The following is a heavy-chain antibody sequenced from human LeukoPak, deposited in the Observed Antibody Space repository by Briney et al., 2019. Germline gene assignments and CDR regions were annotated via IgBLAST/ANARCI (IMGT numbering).Heavy chain of an antibody. CDR1: GGSISSRGFF. CDR2: VYYDGVT. D-gene: IGHD5-24*01. CDR3: VRHISTNTGYFDS. Sequence: SETLSLTCTVSGGSISSRGFFWGWIRQPPGKGPEWIGSVYYDGVTYLNPSLKSRVTISLDKSTNRFSLDLSFVTAADTALYYCVRHISTNTGYFDSCGQGTLVSVSS. V-gene: IGHV4-39*01. J-gene: IGHJ4*02.